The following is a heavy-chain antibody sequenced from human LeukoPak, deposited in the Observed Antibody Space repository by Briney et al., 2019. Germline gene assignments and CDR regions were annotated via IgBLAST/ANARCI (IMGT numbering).Heavy chain of an antibody. V-gene: IGHV3-7*01. D-gene: IGHD3-16*01. Sequence: QTGGSLRLSCAVSGFTFSNYAMHWVRQAPGKGLEWVANIKHDESEKNYLDSVKGRFTISRDNAQNSLYLQMNGLRVEDTAVYYCTRRLDDWGQGTLVTVSS. CDR2: IKHDESEK. CDR1: GFTFSNYA. J-gene: IGHJ4*02. CDR3: TRRLDD.